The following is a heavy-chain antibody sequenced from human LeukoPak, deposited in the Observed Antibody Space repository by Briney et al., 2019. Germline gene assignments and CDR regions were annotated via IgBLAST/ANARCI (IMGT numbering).Heavy chain of an antibody. Sequence: ASVKVSFTSSGYTFTYYYMHWVRQAPGQGLEWMGWINPNSGATNSAQKFQGRVSMTMDTSISTAYMELNRLRSDDTAVYYCARPFGSGRRDAFAIWGRGTVVTVSS. D-gene: IGHD3-10*01. CDR2: INPNSGAT. V-gene: IGHV1-2*02. CDR1: GYTFTYYY. CDR3: ARPFGSGRRDAFAI. J-gene: IGHJ3*02.